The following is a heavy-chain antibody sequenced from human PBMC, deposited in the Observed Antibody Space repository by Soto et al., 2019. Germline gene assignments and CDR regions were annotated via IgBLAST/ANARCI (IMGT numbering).Heavy chain of an antibody. D-gene: IGHD3-22*01. CDR3: ARDVGNDYYDSSGYYDY. J-gene: IGHJ4*02. V-gene: IGHV3-30*04. CDR1: GFTFSSYA. Sequence: GGSLRLSCAASGFTFSSYAMHWVRQAPGKGLEWVAVISYDGSNKYYADSVKGRFTISRDNSKNTLYLQMNSLRAEDTAVYYCARDVGNDYYDSSGYYDYWGQGTLVTVSS. CDR2: ISYDGSNK.